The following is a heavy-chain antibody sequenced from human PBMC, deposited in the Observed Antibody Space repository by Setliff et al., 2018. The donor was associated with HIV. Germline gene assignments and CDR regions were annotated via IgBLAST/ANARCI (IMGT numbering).Heavy chain of an antibody. CDR3: ARGRNYDSSGYGDYYYYMDV. CDR2: IIPIFGTT. D-gene: IGHD3-22*01. Sequence: SVKVSCKASGGTVSSYPISWVRQAPGQGLEWMGGIIPIFGTTHYAQKFQGRVTVTADESTSTAYMQLSSLRSDDTAVYYCARGRNYDSSGYGDYYYYMDVWGKGTTVTVSS. CDR1: GGTVSSYP. V-gene: IGHV1-69*13. J-gene: IGHJ6*03.